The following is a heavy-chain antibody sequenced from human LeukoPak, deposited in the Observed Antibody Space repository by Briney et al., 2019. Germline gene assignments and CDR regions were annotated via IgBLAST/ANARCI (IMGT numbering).Heavy chain of an antibody. CDR3: ARVIFVVGATDVFDI. V-gene: IGHV3-21*01. CDR1: GFTFSSYS. J-gene: IGHJ3*02. D-gene: IGHD1-26*01. CDR2: ISSSSSYI. Sequence: GGSLRLSCAASGFTFSSYSMNWVRQAPGKGLEWVSSISSSSSYIYYADSVKGRFTISRDNAKNSLYLQMNSLRAEDTAVYYCARVIFVVGATDVFDIWGQGTMVTVSS.